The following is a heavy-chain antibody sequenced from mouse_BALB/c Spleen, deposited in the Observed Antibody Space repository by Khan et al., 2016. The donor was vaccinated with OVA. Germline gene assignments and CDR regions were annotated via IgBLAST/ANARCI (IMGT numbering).Heavy chain of an antibody. J-gene: IGHJ1*01. Sequence: QMQLEESGPELVRPGPSVKISCKASGYTFTNYWLGWVKQRPGHGLDWIGDFYPGGGYTNYNEKFKGKATLNADTSSSSAYMQFISLTSEDSAVYFCARWATWYFDVWGAGTTVTVSS. CDR2: FYPGGGYT. CDR3: ARWATWYFDV. D-gene: IGHD3-1*01. CDR1: GYTFTNYW. V-gene: IGHV1-63*01.